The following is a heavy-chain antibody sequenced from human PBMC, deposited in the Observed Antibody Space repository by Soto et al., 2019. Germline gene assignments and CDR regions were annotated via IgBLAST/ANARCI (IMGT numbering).Heavy chain of an antibody. CDR1: GFTFSSYG. CDR2: ISYDGSNK. V-gene: IGHV3-30*18. CDR3: AKSYPKFYDFWSGLDFDY. J-gene: IGHJ4*02. Sequence: QVQLVESGGGVVQPGRSLRLSCAASGFTFSSYGMHWVRQAPGKGLEWVAVISYDGSNKYYADSVKGRFTISRDNSKNTLYLQMNSLRAEDTAVYYCAKSYPKFYDFWSGLDFDYWGQGTLVTVSS. D-gene: IGHD3-3*01.